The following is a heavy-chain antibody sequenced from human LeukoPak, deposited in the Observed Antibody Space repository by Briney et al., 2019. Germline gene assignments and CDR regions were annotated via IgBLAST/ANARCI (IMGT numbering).Heavy chain of an antibody. J-gene: IGHJ4*02. CDR3: TKGGFKYFDWSYFDY. CDR1: GFTFSSYA. D-gene: IGHD3-9*01. CDR2: ISYDGSYQ. V-gene: IGHV3-30*18. Sequence: PGRSLRLPCAASGFTFSSYAMYWVRQAPGKGLEWVALISYDGSYQYSADSVRGRFTISRDNSRNSLYLQMNSLRAEDTAFYYCTKGGFKYFDWSYFDYWGQGTLVTVSS.